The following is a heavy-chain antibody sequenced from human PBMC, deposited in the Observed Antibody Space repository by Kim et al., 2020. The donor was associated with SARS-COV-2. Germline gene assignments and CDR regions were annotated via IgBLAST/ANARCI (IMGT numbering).Heavy chain of an antibody. CDR3: AKYYYGEHYTMSV. V-gene: IGHV1-69*13. D-gene: IGHD3-10*01. CDR2: ILPMFGS. Sequence: SVKVSCKVSGTRFNNYGFTWVRQASGQGLQWMGTILPMFGSDYAQQFQGRLTIGADESTTTVYMELISLTLQDTAIYYCAKYYYGEHYTMSVWGQGTAVIVSS. J-gene: IGHJ6*02. CDR1: GTRFNNYG.